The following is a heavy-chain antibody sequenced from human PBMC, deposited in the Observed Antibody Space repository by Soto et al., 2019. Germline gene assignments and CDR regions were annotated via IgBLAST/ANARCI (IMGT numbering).Heavy chain of an antibody. V-gene: IGHV3-30-3*01. D-gene: IGHD3-9*01. CDR1: GFTFSSYA. Sequence: GGSLRLSWAASGFTFSSYAMHWGRQAPGKGLEWVAVISYDGSNKYYADSVKGRFTISRDNSKNTLYLQMNSLRAEDTAVYYCARDGLGYDILTGYDYYYYGMDVWGQGTTVTVSS. CDR3: ARDGLGYDILTGYDYYYYGMDV. CDR2: ISYDGSNK. J-gene: IGHJ6*02.